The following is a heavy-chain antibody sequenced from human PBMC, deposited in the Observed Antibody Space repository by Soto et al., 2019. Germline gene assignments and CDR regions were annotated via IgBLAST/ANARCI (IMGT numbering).Heavy chain of an antibody. CDR3: ARVAHYGGYGMDV. V-gene: IGHV1-69*02. D-gene: IGHD4-17*01. Sequence: QVQLVQSGAEVKKPGSSVKVSCKASGGTFSSYTISWVRQAPGQGLEWMGRIIPILGIANYAPQFQGRVTITADKSTSTAYMELSSLRSEDTAVYYCARVAHYGGYGMDVWGQGTTVTVSS. CDR1: GGTFSSYT. J-gene: IGHJ6*02. CDR2: IIPILGIA.